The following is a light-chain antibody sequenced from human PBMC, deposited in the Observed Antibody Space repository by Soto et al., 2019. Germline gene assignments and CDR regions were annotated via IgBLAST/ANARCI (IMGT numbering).Light chain of an antibody. CDR3: QSYDSSLRD. V-gene: IGLV1-40*01. J-gene: IGLJ2*01. Sequence: QSVLTQPPSVSGAPGQRVTLSCTGSSSNIGAGYDVHWYQQLPGTAPKLLIYGNSNRPSGVPDRFSGSKSGTSASLAITGLQAEDEADYYCQSYDSSLRDFGGGTKLTVL. CDR2: GNS. CDR1: SSNIGAGYD.